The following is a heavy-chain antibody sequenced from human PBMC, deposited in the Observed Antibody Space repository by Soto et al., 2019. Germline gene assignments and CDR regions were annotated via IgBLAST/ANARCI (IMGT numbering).Heavy chain of an antibody. CDR1: GFTFSDYY. Sequence: PXVCLRLSFAACGFTFSDYYMSWIRQAPGKGLEWVSYISSSSYTNYADSVKGRFTISRDNAKNSLYLQMNSLRAEDTAVYYCARHYDSTEYAYSRYYFGMDVWGQGTTVTVSS. CDR2: ISSSSYT. J-gene: IGHJ6*02. D-gene: IGHD3-22*01. V-gene: IGHV3-11*06. CDR3: ARHYDSTEYAYSRYYFGMDV.